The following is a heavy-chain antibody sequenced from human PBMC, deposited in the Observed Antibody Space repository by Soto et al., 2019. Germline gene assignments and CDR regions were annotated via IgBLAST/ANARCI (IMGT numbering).Heavy chain of an antibody. J-gene: IGHJ6*02. D-gene: IGHD1-26*01. CDR3: TTDPWETHYYGMDV. Sequence: GGSLRLSCAASGFTFSNAWMNWVRQAPGKGLEWVGRIKSKTDGGTTDYAAPVKGRFTISRDDSKNTLYLQMNSLKTEDTAVYYCTTDPWETHYYGMDVWGQGTTVTVSS. V-gene: IGHV3-15*07. CDR2: IKSKTDGGTT. CDR1: GFTFSNAW.